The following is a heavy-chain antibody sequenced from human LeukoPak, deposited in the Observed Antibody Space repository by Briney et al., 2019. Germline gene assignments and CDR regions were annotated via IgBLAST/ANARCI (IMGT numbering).Heavy chain of an antibody. J-gene: IGHJ4*02. V-gene: IGHV3-48*01. CDR3: ARESITGDRDFDY. CDR1: GFTFSSYS. CDR2: ICSRSNTI. D-gene: IGHD7-27*01. Sequence: GGPLRLSCAASGFTFSSYSMNWVRQAPGKGLEWVSYICSRSNTIYYADSVKGRFTVSRDNAKNSLYLQMNSLRADDTALYYCARESITGDRDFDYWGQGTLVTVSS.